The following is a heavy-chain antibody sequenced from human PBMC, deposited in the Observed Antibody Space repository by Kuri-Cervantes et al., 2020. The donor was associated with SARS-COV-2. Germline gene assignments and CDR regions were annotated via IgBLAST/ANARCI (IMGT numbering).Heavy chain of an antibody. CDR3: ARQGGWKYGGNPGYFDY. V-gene: IGHV3-48*03. Sequence: GGSLRLSCAASGFTFSSYEMNWVRQAPGKGLEWVSYISSSGSTIYYADSVKGRFTISRDNSKNTLYLQMNSLRAEDTAVYYCARQGGWKYGGNPGYFDYWGQGTLVTVSS. J-gene: IGHJ4*02. CDR2: ISSSGSTI. CDR1: GFTFSSYE. D-gene: IGHD4-23*01.